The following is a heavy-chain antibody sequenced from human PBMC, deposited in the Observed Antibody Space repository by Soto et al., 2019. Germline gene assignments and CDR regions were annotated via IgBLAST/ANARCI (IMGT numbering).Heavy chain of an antibody. Sequence: GESLKISCKGPGHLFNNHWIGWVRQTPGKGLEWMGLIFTRDSETKTSPSFQGHVSFSVDNSINTVYLQWTSLKTTDTGIYFCARGYFDSGHGYDLWGQGTLVTVS. CDR2: IFTRDSET. V-gene: IGHV5-51*01. J-gene: IGHJ5*02. CDR1: GHLFNNHW. D-gene: IGHD3-10*01. CDR3: ARGYFDSGHGYDL.